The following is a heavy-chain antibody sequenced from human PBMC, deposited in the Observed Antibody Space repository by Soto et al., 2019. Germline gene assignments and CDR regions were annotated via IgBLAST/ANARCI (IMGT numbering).Heavy chain of an antibody. J-gene: IGHJ4*02. V-gene: IGHV4-31*03. D-gene: IGHD3-22*01. CDR3: ATEYYDSRGYYYIDS. CDR2: IYHSGTT. Sequence: LSLTCTVSGGSISSGGYYCSWIRQHPGKGLEWIGHIYHSGTTYYNPSLKSRVTISVDTSKNQISLKLTSVSAADTAVYYCATEYYDSRGYYYIDSWGQGTLVTVSS. CDR1: GGSISSGGYY.